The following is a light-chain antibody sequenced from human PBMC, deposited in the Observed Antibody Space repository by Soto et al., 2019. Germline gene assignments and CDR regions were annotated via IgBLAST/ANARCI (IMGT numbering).Light chain of an antibody. Sequence: QSVLTQSLPASGSPGQSVTISCTGASSDIGGYNSVSWYQQHPGKAPKVMIYDVSKRPSGVPDRFSGSKSGNTASLTVSALQAEDEADYYCSSYTDRKNLVFGTGTKVTVL. V-gene: IGLV2-8*01. CDR1: SSDIGGYNS. J-gene: IGLJ1*01. CDR3: SSYTDRKNLV. CDR2: DVS.